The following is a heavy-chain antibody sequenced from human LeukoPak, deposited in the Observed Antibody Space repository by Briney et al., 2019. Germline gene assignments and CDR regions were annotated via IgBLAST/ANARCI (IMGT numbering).Heavy chain of an antibody. Sequence: SETLSLTCTVSGGSISSSSYYWGWIRQPPGKGLEWIGSIYYSGSTYYNPSLKSRVTISVDTSKNQFSLKLSSVTAADTAVYYCARLDSSGYYSVSGFDYWGQGTLVTVSS. CDR1: GGSISSSSYY. D-gene: IGHD3-22*01. J-gene: IGHJ4*02. CDR3: ARLDSSGYYSVSGFDY. V-gene: IGHV4-39*01. CDR2: IYYSGST.